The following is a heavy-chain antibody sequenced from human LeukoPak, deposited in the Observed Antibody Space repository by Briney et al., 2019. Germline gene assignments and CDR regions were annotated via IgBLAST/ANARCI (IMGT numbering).Heavy chain of an antibody. CDR2: INSYNGNT. CDR1: GYTFVDYG. J-gene: IGHJ5*02. D-gene: IGHD3-3*02. V-gene: IGHV1-18*01. CDR3: ARDKLARDWFDP. Sequence: ASVKVSCKASGYTFVDYGITWLRQAPGQGLEWMGWINSYNGNTYYAKSLQGRVTMTTDSSTSTAYMELRSLRSDDTAIYYYARDKLARDWFDPWGQGTLVAVSS.